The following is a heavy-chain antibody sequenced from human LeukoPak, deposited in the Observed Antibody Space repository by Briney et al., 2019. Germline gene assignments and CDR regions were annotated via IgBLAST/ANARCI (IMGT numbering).Heavy chain of an antibody. Sequence: ASVKVSCKASGYTFTSYGISWVRQAPGQGREWVGWISAYNGNTNYAQKLQGRVTMTTDTSTSTAYMELRSLRSDDTAVYYCARLMLERYCSSTSCYRRSQYNWFDPWGQGTLVTVSS. CDR2: ISAYNGNT. CDR3: ARLMLERYCSSTSCYRRSQYNWFDP. V-gene: IGHV1-18*01. D-gene: IGHD2-2*02. J-gene: IGHJ5*02. CDR1: GYTFTSYG.